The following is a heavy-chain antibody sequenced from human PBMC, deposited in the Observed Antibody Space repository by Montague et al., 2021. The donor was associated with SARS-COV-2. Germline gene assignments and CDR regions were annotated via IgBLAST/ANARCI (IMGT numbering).Heavy chain of an antibody. D-gene: IGHD3-22*01. Sequence: SGSTYYNPPLKSRVTISVDTPQNKFSLKLSSVTAADTAVYYCARLGYYYDSSGMADYWGQGVLVTCSS. J-gene: IGHJ4*02. CDR3: ARLGYYYDSSGMADY. V-gene: IGHV4-39*01. CDR2: SGST.